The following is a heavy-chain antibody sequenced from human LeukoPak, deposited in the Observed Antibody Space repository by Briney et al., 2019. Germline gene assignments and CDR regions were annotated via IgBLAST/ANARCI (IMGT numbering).Heavy chain of an antibody. CDR3: VRNAAYPFYMDV. CDR2: IYSGGTT. Sequence: GGSLRLSCAASGFSVSSNYVSWVRQAPGKGLEWVSVIYSGGTTYYADSVKGRFTISRDNAKNSLFLQMNSLRAEDTAVYYCVRNAAYPFYMDVWGKGTTVTVSS. D-gene: IGHD2-15*01. V-gene: IGHV3-53*01. J-gene: IGHJ6*03. CDR1: GFSVSSNY.